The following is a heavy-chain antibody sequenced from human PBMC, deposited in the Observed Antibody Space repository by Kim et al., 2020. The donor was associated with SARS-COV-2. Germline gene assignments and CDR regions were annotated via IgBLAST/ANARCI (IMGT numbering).Heavy chain of an antibody. CDR3: GRGGTTGDISY. J-gene: IGHJ4*02. CDR2: INTGNGNT. D-gene: IGHD1-7*01. V-gene: IGHV1-3*04. Sequence: ASVKVSCKASGYSFKNYFIHWVRQAPGQSLEFMGWINTGNGNTVVSQNFQGRVTLTRDLSATTAYMDLSSLQSEDTAMYYCGRGGTTGDISYWVQGTLVT. CDR1: GYSFKNYF.